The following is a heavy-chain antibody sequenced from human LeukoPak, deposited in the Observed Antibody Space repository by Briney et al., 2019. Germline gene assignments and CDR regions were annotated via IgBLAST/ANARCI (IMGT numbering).Heavy chain of an antibody. D-gene: IGHD4-17*01. CDR1: GFTFSSYA. J-gene: IGHJ4*02. CDR2: ITGNGGGT. CDR3: ARDLYGDPKGFEY. V-gene: IGHV3-64*01. Sequence: GGSLRLSCAASGFTFSSYAMSWVRQAPGKGLEYVSAITGNGGGTKYASSVKGRFTISRDNSKNTLYLQMCSLGAEDMAVYYCARDLYGDPKGFEYWGQGTLVTVSS.